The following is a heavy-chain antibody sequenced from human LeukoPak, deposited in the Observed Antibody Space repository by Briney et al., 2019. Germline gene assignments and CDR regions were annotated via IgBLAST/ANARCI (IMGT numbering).Heavy chain of an antibody. CDR1: GFTFSSYS. J-gene: IGHJ6*02. D-gene: IGHD2-15*01. CDR3: ARDRTFKGHCSGGSRSYYYYYGMDV. Sequence: PGGSLRLSCAASGFTFSSYSMNWVRQAPGKGLEWVSSISSSSSYIYYADPVKGRFTSSRNNAKNSLYLQMNSLRAEETAVYYCARDRTFKGHCSGGSRSYYYYYGMDVWGHGTTVTVSS. CDR2: ISSSSSYI. V-gene: IGHV3-21*01.